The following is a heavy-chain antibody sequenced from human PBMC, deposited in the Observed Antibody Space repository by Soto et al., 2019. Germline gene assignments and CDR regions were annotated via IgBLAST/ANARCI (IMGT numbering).Heavy chain of an antibody. CDR2: IYYSGST. CDR3: ARWSNDFWSGYYPGAFDI. J-gene: IGHJ3*02. Sequence: SETLSLTCTVSGGSISSSSYYWGWIRQPPGKGLEWIGSIYYSGSTYYNPSLKSRVTISVDTSKNQFSLKLSSVTAADTAVYYCARWSNDFWSGYYPGAFDIWRQGTMVTGS. CDR1: GGSISSSSYY. V-gene: IGHV4-39*01. D-gene: IGHD3-3*01.